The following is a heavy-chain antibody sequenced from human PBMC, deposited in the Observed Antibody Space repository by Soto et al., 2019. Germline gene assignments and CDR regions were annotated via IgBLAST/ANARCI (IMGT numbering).Heavy chain of an antibody. Sequence: ASVKVSCKASGGTFSSYAISWVRQAPGQGLEWMGGIIPILGIANYAQKFHGRVTITADKSTSTAYMELSSLRSEDTAVYYFASSRDGYNYYYYYGMDVWGQGTTVTVSS. CDR2: IIPILGIA. V-gene: IGHV1-69*10. D-gene: IGHD5-12*01. CDR3: ASSRDGYNYYYYYGMDV. J-gene: IGHJ6*02. CDR1: GGTFSSYA.